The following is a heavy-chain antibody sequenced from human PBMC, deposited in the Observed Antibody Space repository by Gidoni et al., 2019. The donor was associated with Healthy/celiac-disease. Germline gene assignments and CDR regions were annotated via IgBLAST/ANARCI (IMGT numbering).Heavy chain of an antibody. CDR2: IYYSGST. V-gene: IGHV4-31*03. J-gene: IGHJ4*02. D-gene: IGHD3-9*01. Sequence: QVQLQESGPGLVKPSQTLSLTCTVSGGSLSSGCYYWSWIRQHPGKGLEWIGYIYYSGSTYYNPSLKSRVTISVDTSKNQFSLKLSSVTAADTAVYYCARDPAAMTGPPNYYFDYWGQGTLVTVSS. CDR1: GGSLSSGCYY. CDR3: ARDPAAMTGPPNYYFDY.